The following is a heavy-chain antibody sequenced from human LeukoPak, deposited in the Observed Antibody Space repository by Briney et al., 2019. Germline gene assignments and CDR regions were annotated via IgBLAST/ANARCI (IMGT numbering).Heavy chain of an antibody. D-gene: IGHD2-15*01. CDR3: ARGSVGYCSGGSCYSANDY. Sequence: GASVRLSCKASGGTFSSYAISWVRQAPGQGLEWMGGIIPIFGTANYAQTFQGRVTITADESTSTAYMELSSLRSEDTAVYYCARGSVGYCSGGSCYSANDYWGQGTLVTVSS. CDR1: GGTFSSYA. J-gene: IGHJ4*02. CDR2: IIPIFGTA. V-gene: IGHV1-69*01.